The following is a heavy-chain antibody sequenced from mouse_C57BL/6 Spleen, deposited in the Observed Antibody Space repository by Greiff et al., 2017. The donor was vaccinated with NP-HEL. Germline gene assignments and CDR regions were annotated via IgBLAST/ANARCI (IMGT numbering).Heavy chain of an antibody. J-gene: IGHJ2*01. D-gene: IGHD2-2*01. V-gene: IGHV1-26*01. Sequence: EVQLQQSGPELVKPGASVKISCKASGYTFTDYYMNWVKQSHGKSLEWIGDINPNNGGTSYNQKFKGKATLTVDKSSSTAYMELRSLTSEDSAVYYCARDLLWLREGFDYWGQGTTLTVSS. CDR3: ARDLLWLREGFDY. CDR2: INPNNGGT. CDR1: GYTFTDYY.